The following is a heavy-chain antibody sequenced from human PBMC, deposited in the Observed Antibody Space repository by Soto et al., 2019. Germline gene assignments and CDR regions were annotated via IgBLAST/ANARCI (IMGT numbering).Heavy chain of an antibody. CDR3: ARDRGNNGGNYRSYSFDY. Sequence: GGSLRLSCAASGFTFSSYAMHWVRQAPGKGLEWVAVISYDGSNKYYADSVKGRFTISRDNSKNTLYLQMNSLRAEDTAVYYCARDRGNNGGNYRSYSFDYWGQGTLVTVSS. CDR2: ISYDGSNK. V-gene: IGHV3-30-3*01. D-gene: IGHD4-4*01. CDR1: GFTFSSYA. J-gene: IGHJ4*02.